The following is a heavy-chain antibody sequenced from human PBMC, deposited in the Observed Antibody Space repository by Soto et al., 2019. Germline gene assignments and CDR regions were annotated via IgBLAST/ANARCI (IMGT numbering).Heavy chain of an antibody. CDR2: ISYDGSNK. CDR3: ARDASISIVLMTYGMDV. Sequence: PGGSLRLSCAASGFTFSSYAMRWVRQAPGKGLEWVAVISYDGSNKYYADSVKGRFTISRDNSKNTLYLQMNSLRAEDTAVYYCARDASISIVLMTYGMDVWGQGTTVTVSS. J-gene: IGHJ6*02. V-gene: IGHV3-30-3*01. D-gene: IGHD2-8*01. CDR1: GFTFSSYA.